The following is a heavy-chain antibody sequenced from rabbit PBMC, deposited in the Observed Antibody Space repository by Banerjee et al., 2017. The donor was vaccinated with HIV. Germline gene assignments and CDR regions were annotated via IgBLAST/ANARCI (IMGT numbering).Heavy chain of an antibody. Sequence: QEQLEESGGDLVKPEGSLTLTCTASGFSFSSTYWICWVRQAPGKGLEWIACIDTGSSGSTWYASWAKGRFTVSKTSSTTVTLHMTSLTAADTATYFCARDLTGVIGWNFNLWGQGTLVTVS. V-gene: IGHV1S45*01. CDR3: ARDLTGVIGWNFNL. CDR2: IDTGSSGST. D-gene: IGHD1-1*01. CDR1: GFSFSSTYW. J-gene: IGHJ4*01.